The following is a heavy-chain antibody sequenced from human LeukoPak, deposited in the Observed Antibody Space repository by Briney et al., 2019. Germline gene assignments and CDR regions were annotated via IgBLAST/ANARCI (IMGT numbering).Heavy chain of an antibody. J-gene: IGHJ4*02. CDR3: ASPPPSYSGSYYGGYFDY. CDR2: IYHSGST. Sequence: SESLSLTCAVSGYSISSGYYWGWIRQPPGKGLEWIGSIYHSGSTYYNPSLKSRVTISVDTSKNQFSLKLSSVTAADTAVYYCASPPPSYSGSYYGGYFDYWGRGTLVTVSS. CDR1: GYSISSGYY. V-gene: IGHV4-38-2*01. D-gene: IGHD1-26*01.